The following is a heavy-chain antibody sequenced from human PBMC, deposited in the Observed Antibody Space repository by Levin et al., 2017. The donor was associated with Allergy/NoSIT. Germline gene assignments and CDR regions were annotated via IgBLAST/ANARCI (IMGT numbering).Heavy chain of an antibody. J-gene: IGHJ4*02. CDR2: IGGNGGST. V-gene: IGHV3-23*01. Sequence: GESLKISCAASGFTFSSYAMSWVRRAPGKGLEWVSGIGGNGGSTYYADSVKGRFTISRDNSKNTLYLQMNSLRAEDTAVYYCAKNGQLGGTTYWIDWGQGTLVTVSS. D-gene: IGHD1-7*01. CDR3: AKNGQLGGTTYWID. CDR1: GFTFSSYA.